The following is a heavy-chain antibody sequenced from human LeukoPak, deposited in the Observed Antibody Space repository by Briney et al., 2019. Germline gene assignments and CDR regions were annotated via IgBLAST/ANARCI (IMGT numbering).Heavy chain of an antibody. CDR2: IKQDGSDR. CDR1: GFTFRNYW. V-gene: IGHV3-7*03. Sequence: GGSLRLSCAASGFTFRNYWMSWVRQAPGTGLEWVANIKQDGSDRNYVTSVRGRFTISRDNAESSLYLQMNSLRAEDTAVYYCVRNLAVAGTCFDSWGQGTLVTVSS. J-gene: IGHJ4*02. D-gene: IGHD6-19*01. CDR3: VRNLAVAGTCFDS.